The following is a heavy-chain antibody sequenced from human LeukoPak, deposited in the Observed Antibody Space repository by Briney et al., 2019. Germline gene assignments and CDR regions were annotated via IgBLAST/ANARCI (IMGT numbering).Heavy chain of an antibody. D-gene: IGHD3-10*01. CDR3: AREVSRTGAFDI. V-gene: IGHV3-66*02. J-gene: IGHJ3*02. CDR1: GFTFSSYG. CDR2: IYSGGST. Sequence: PGGSLRLSCAASGFTFSSYGMHWVRQAPGKGLEWVSVIYSGGSTYYADSVKGRFTISRDNSKNTLYLQMNSLRAEDTAVYYCAREVSRTGAFDIWGQETMVSVSS.